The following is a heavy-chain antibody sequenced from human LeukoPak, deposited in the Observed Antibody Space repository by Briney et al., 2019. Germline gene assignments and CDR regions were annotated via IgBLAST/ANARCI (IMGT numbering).Heavy chain of an antibody. CDR2: MYYSGST. V-gene: IGHV4-59*01. CDR1: GGSISSYY. J-gene: IGHJ4*02. D-gene: IGHD3-22*01. Sequence: SETLSLTCTVSGGSISSYYWSWIRQPLGKGLEWIGYMYYSGSTNYNPSLKSRVTISVDTSKNQFSLKLSSVTAADTAVYYCAGRSGYYPYYFDYWGQGTLVTVSP. CDR3: AGRSGYYPYYFDY.